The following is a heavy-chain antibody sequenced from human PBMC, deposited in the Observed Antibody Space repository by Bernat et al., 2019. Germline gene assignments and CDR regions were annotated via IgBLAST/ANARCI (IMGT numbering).Heavy chain of an antibody. CDR3: VRGGGWGNDAGFDH. J-gene: IGHJ5*02. D-gene: IGHD1-1*01. CDR1: GFTFSSYW. V-gene: IGHV3-74*01. Sequence: EVQLVESGGGLVQPGGSLRLSCAASGFTFSSYWMHWVRQAPGKGLVWVSRINSDGSSTSYADSVKGRFTVSRDNAKNTLYLQMNSLRAEDTAVYYCVRGGGWGNDAGFDHWGQGTLVTVSS. CDR2: INSDGSST.